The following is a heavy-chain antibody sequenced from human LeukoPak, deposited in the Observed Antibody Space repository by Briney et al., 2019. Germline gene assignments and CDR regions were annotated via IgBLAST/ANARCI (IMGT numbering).Heavy chain of an antibody. J-gene: IGHJ5*02. V-gene: IGHV4-34*01. CDR3: ARAGVRGVITWFDP. D-gene: IGHD3-10*01. CDR2: INHSGST. CDR1: GGSFSGYY. Sequence: SETLSLTCAVYGGSFSGYYWSWIRQPPGKGLEWIGEINHSGSTNYNPSLKSRVTISVDTSKNQFSLKLSSVTAADTAVYYCARAGVRGVITWFDPWGQGTLVTVSP.